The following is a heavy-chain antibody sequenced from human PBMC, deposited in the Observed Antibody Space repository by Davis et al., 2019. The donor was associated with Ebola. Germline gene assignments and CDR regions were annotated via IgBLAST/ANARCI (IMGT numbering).Heavy chain of an antibody. CDR3: ARDYGDVLWFLDV. V-gene: IGHV3-64*02. J-gene: IGHJ2*01. CDR1: GFSFSRYA. Sequence: PGGSLRLSCAASGFSFSRYAMHWVRQAPGKGLEYVAGISSNGGNKYYADSVRGRFSISRDNSKNTLYLQMGSLRVEDMAVYYCARDYGDVLWFLDVWGRGTLVTVSS. D-gene: IGHD4-17*01. CDR2: ISSNGGNK.